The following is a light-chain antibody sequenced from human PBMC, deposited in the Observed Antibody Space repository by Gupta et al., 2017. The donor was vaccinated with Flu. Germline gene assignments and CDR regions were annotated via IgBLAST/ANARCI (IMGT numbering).Light chain of an antibody. CDR2: DAS. Sequence: EIVLTQSPATLSLSPGERATLSCRARQSVGTYLGWYKQKPGQTPRLLIYDASNRDTGITARFSDSGYGKDVALTNSSREREDFAGYYCQNRSNWPPYTFGQGTMLEI. CDR3: QNRSNWPPYT. J-gene: IGKJ2*01. V-gene: IGKV3-11*01. CDR1: QSVGTY.